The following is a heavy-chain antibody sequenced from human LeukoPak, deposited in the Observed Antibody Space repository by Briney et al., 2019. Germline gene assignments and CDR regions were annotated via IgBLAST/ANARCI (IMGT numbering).Heavy chain of an antibody. D-gene: IGHD6-13*01. V-gene: IGHV1-8*03. CDR1: GYTFTNYD. CDR3: ARAWAVRIAAAGKGRWFDP. J-gene: IGHJ5*02. Sequence: ASVKVSCKASGYTFTNYDINWVRQATGQGLEWMGWMNPNSANTGYAQKFQGRVTITRNTSISTAYMELSSLRSEDTAVYYCARAWAVRIAAAGKGRWFDPWGQGTLVTVSS. CDR2: MNPNSANT.